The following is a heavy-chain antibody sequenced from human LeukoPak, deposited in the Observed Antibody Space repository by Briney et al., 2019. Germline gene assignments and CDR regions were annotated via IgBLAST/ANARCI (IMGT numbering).Heavy chain of an antibody. J-gene: IGHJ1*01. Sequence: PGGSLRLSCAVSGFTFSSYWIHWVRQAPGKGLVWVSRIKSDGSTNYADSVKGRFTISRDNAKNTVSQQMNSLRAEDTGVYYCARAPSEIGGYYLEHFRRWAQGPLVTVSS. CDR1: GFTFSSYW. D-gene: IGHD3-22*01. CDR2: IKSDGST. CDR3: ARAPSEIGGYYLEHFRR. V-gene: IGHV3-74*01.